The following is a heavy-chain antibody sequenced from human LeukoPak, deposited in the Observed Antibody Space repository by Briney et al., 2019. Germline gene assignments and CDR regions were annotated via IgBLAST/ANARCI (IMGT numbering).Heavy chain of an antibody. D-gene: IGHD2-2*01. CDR1: GYTFTSYG. CDR3: ARARCTYSTSCSLDY. Sequence: ASVKVSCKASGYTFTSYGISWVRQAPGQGLEWMGWISAYNGNTNYAQKLQGRVTMTTDTSTSTAYMELRSLRSDDTAVYYCARARCTYSTSCSLDYWGQGTLVTVSS. V-gene: IGHV1-18*01. CDR2: ISAYNGNT. J-gene: IGHJ4*02.